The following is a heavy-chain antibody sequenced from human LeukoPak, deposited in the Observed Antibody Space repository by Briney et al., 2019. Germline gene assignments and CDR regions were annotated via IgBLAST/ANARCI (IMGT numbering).Heavy chain of an antibody. D-gene: IGHD1-26*01. J-gene: IGHJ4*02. Sequence: SGTLSLTCAVSGGSITTTNWWSWVRQPPGKGLEWIGEVHLSGATNYSPSLESRVSMSIDKSKNHLSLEVTSVTAADTAIYYCTRESGAFSPFGFWGQGTLLTVSS. V-gene: IGHV4-4*02. CDR1: GGSITTTNW. CDR2: VHLSGAT. CDR3: TRESGAFSPFGF.